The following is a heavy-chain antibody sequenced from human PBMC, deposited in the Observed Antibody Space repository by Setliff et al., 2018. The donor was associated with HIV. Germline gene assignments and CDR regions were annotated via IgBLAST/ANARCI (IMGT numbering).Heavy chain of an antibody. CDR1: GFLFHTYW. D-gene: IGHD3-22*01. Sequence: PGGSLRLSCAASGFLFHTYWMSWVRQAPGKGLEWVANIKEDGSEKYYVDSVKGRFTISRDNAENSLYLQMNSLTAGDTAVYYCARGAFIGYGWSYFGMDVWGQGTTVTVSS. J-gene: IGHJ6*02. CDR2: IKEDGSEK. V-gene: IGHV3-7*05. CDR3: ARGAFIGYGWSYFGMDV.